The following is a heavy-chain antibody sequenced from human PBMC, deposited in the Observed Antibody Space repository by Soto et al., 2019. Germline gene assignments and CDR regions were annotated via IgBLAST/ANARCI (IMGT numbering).Heavy chain of an antibody. CDR3: AKDRAVATMYWFHS. CDR1: GFTFSSYG. V-gene: IGHV3-30*18. Sequence: GGSLRLSCAASGFTFSSYGMHWVRQAPGKGLEWVAVISYDGSNKYYADSVKGRFTISRDNSKNTLYLQMNSLRAEDTAVYYCAKDRAVATMYWFHSWGQGTLVTVS. J-gene: IGHJ5*01. CDR2: ISYDGSNK. D-gene: IGHD5-12*01.